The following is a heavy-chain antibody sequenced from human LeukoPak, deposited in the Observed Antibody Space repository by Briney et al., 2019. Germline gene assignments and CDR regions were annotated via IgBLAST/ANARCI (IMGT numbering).Heavy chain of an antibody. CDR2: IYYSGST. CDR1: GGSISSSSYY. Sequence: SETLSLTCTVSGGSISSSSYYWGWIRQPPGKGLEWIGRIYYSGSTYYNPSLKSRVTISVDTSKNQFSLKLSSVTAADTAVYYCARSGGLYDFWSGYQYNWFDPWGQGTLVTVSS. D-gene: IGHD3-3*01. J-gene: IGHJ5*02. CDR3: ARSGGLYDFWSGYQYNWFDP. V-gene: IGHV4-39*01.